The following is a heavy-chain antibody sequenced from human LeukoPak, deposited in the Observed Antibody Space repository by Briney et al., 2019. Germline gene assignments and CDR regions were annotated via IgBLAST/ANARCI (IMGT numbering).Heavy chain of an antibody. V-gene: IGHV1-46*01. Sequence: ASVKVSCKTSGYTFTSYYIHWVRQAPGQGLEWMGIIYPGGGSTNYAQKFQGRLTMTRDMSTSTVYMELSSLRSEDTAVYYCARDPAYYGSGSPNWFDPWGQGTLVAVSS. J-gene: IGHJ5*02. D-gene: IGHD3-10*01. CDR1: GYTFTSYY. CDR3: ARDPAYYGSGSPNWFDP. CDR2: IYPGGGST.